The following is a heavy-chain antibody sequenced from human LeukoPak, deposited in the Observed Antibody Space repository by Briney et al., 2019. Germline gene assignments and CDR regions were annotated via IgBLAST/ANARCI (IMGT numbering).Heavy chain of an antibody. D-gene: IGHD3-22*01. CDR2: INWNGGST. CDR3: AREPYYSDSSGDSVDY. V-gene: IGHV3-20*04. Sequence: GGSLRLSCAASGFTFDDYGMSWGRQAPGKGLEWVSGINWNGGSTGYADSVKGGFTISRDNAKKSLYLQMNSLRAADTPLYYCAREPYYSDSSGDSVDYWGQGTLVTVSS. J-gene: IGHJ4*02. CDR1: GFTFDDYG.